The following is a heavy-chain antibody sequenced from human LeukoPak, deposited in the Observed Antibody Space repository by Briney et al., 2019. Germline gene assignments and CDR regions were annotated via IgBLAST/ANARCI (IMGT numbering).Heavy chain of an antibody. CDR1: GFTFSSYS. D-gene: IGHD3-10*01. CDR3: ASHYYGSGKFEN. CDR2: ISSSSSDI. V-gene: IGHV3-21*01. J-gene: IGHJ4*02. Sequence: KSGGSLRLSCAASGFTFSSYSMNWVRQAPGKGLEWVSSISSSSSDIYYADSVKGRFTISRDNAKNSLYLQMNSLRAEDTAVYYCASHYYGSGKFENWGQGTLVTVSS.